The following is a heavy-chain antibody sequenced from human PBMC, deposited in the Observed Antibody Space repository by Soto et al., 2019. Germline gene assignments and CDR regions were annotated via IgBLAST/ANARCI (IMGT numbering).Heavy chain of an antibody. Sequence: SETLSLTCTVSGASISSNFWSWVRQPPGKGLEWIGYIYLSGTTQSNPSLKSRVTISLDRSKNQFTLKLASVTAADTAVYYCAAGGGLPRYYWGQGTLVTVSS. J-gene: IGHJ4*02. CDR3: AAGGGLPRYY. CDR1: GASISSNF. CDR2: IYLSGTT. V-gene: IGHV4-4*09. D-gene: IGHD5-12*01.